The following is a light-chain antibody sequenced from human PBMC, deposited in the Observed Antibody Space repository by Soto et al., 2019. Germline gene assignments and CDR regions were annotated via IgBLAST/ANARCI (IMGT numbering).Light chain of an antibody. Sequence: IVMTQSPATLSVSPGEGVTLSCRANQGIGDTLAWYQHKPGQAPRLLIYGASNRATGIPDRFSGSGSGTDFTLTISRLEPEDFAVYYCQQYGSSGTFGQGTKVDIK. CDR1: QGIGDT. CDR3: QQYGSSGT. J-gene: IGKJ1*01. V-gene: IGKV3-20*01. CDR2: GAS.